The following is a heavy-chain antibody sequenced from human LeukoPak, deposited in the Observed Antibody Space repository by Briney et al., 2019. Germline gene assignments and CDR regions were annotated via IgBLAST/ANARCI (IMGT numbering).Heavy chain of an antibody. CDR1: GFTVSSNY. V-gene: IGHV3-53*04. Sequence: GGSLRLSSAASGFTVSSNYMSWVRQAPGKGLEWVSVIYSGGSTYYADSVKGRFTISRHNSKNTLYLQMNSLRAEDTAVYYCARDGRYCSSTSCYGGGAFDVWGQGTMVTVSS. CDR3: ARDGRYCSSTSCYGGGAFDV. CDR2: IYSGGST. J-gene: IGHJ3*01. D-gene: IGHD2-2*01.